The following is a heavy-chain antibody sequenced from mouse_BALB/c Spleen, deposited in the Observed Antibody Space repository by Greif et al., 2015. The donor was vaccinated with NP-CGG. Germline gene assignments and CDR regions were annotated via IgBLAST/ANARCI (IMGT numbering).Heavy chain of an antibody. V-gene: IGHV1-7*01. J-gene: IGHJ3*01. CDR1: GYTFTSYW. CDR3: ARGGWPFAY. CDR2: INPSTGYT. Sequence: VKLMESGAELAKPGASVKMSCKASGYTFTSYWMHWVKQRPGQGLEWIGHINPSTGYTEYNQKFKDKATLTADKSSSTAYMQLSSLTSEDSAVYYCARGGWPFAYWGQGTLVTVSA. D-gene: IGHD1-1*02.